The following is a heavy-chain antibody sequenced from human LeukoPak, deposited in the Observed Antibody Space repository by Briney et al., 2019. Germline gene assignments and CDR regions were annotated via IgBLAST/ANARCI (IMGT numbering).Heavy chain of an antibody. D-gene: IGHD1-26*01. V-gene: IGHV4-59*08. J-gene: IGHJ3*02. Sequence: SETLSLTCNVSGGSISGYYWTWIRQSPGRGLEWIGYIYYTGSTIYNPSLKSRVSMSVDTSKNEFSLKLSSVTAADTAVYYCAKSVVAATTRLGPFDIWGQGTVVAVSS. CDR3: AKSVVAATTRLGPFDI. CDR1: GGSISGYY. CDR2: IYYTGST.